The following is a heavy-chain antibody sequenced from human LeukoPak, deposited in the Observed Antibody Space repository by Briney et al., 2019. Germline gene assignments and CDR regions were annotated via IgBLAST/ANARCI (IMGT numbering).Heavy chain of an antibody. CDR1: GFTFSSYS. Sequence: GGSLRLSCAASGFTFSSYSMNWVRQAPGKGLEWVSSITISSNYIYYADSVKGRFTISRDNAKNSLYLQMNSLRAEDTAVYYCARGAIFGVVTYFDYWGQGTLVTVSS. CDR2: ITISSNYI. J-gene: IGHJ4*02. D-gene: IGHD3-3*01. V-gene: IGHV3-21*01. CDR3: ARGAIFGVVTYFDY.